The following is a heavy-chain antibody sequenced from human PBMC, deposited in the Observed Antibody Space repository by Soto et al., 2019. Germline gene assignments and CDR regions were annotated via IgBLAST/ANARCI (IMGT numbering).Heavy chain of an antibody. CDR3: ARVFGGIAAAGTGWFAP. Sequence: PGGSLRLSCAASGFTFSSYGMHWVRQAPGKGLEWVAVIWYDGSNKYYADSVKGRFTISRDNSKNTLYLQMNSLRAEDTSVYYFARVFGGIAAAGTGWFAPWARGTLVTVSS. V-gene: IGHV3-33*01. CDR1: GFTFSSYG. CDR2: IWYDGSNK. D-gene: IGHD6-13*01. J-gene: IGHJ5*02.